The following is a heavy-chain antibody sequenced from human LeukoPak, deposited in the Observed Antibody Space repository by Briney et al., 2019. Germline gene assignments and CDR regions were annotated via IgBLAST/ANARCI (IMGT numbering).Heavy chain of an antibody. CDR2: INEGGSSI. V-gene: IGHV3-74*01. CDR1: GLTFSSHW. Sequence: GGSLRLSCAASGLTFSSHWMHWVRQAPGKGLVWVSRINEGGSSISYADFVKGRFTISRDIAKNTLYLQMNSLRAEDTGVYYCAKDHYWSIDYWGRGTLVTVSS. CDR3: AKDHYWSIDY. D-gene: IGHD3-3*01. J-gene: IGHJ4*02.